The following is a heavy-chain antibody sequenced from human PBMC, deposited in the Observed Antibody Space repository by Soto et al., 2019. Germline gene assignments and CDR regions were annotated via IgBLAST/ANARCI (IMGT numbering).Heavy chain of an antibody. CDR2: IKNDGTGA. Sequence: PGGSLRLSCAASGFTFSDYWMHWVRQAPGKGLEWVSRIKNDGTGAIDADSVKGRLSISRDNAKNSLYLQMNSLRAEDTAVYYCARTNWGPYYYYGMDVWGQGTMVTVSS. D-gene: IGHD7-27*01. V-gene: IGHV3-74*01. CDR1: GFTFSDYW. CDR3: ARTNWGPYYYYGMDV. J-gene: IGHJ6*02.